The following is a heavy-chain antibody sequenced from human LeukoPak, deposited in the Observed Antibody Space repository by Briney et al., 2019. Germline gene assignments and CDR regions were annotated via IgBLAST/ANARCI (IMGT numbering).Heavy chain of an antibody. CDR3: ARDDIAVAGTVDY. CDR1: GYTFTSYG. CDR2: ISTYNGNT. V-gene: IGHV1-18*01. D-gene: IGHD6-19*01. J-gene: IGHJ4*02. Sequence: GASVQVSCKASGYTFTSYGITWVRQAPGQGLEWMGWISTYNGNTNYAQNLRGRVTMSTDRSTSTAYMELRSLRSDDTAVYYCARDDIAVAGTVDYWGQGTLVTVSS.